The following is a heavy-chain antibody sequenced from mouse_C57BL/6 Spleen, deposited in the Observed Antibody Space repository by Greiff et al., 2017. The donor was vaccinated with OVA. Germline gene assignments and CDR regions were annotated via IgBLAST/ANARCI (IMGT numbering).Heavy chain of an antibody. D-gene: IGHD1-1*01. CDR2: IDPSDSYT. CDR1: GYTFTSYW. J-gene: IGHJ1*03. V-gene: IGHV1-69*01. Sequence: QVQLQQPGAELVMPGASVKLSCKASGYTFTSYWMHWVKQRPGQGLEWIGAIDPSDSYTNYNQKFKGKSTLTVDKSSSTAYMQLSSLTSEDSAVYYCARVAGSYWYFEVWGTGTTVTVSS. CDR3: ARVAGSYWYFEV.